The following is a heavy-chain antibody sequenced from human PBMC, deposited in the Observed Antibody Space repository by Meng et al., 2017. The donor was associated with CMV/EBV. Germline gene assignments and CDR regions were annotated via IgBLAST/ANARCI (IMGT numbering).Heavy chain of an antibody. D-gene: IGHD2-2*01. CDR2: ISAYNGNT. V-gene: IGHV1-18*01. J-gene: IGHJ6*02. CDR3: ARDPFIVVVPEVYGMDV. CDR1: GYTFTSYG. Sequence: ASVKVSCKASGYTFTSYGISWVRQAPGQGLEWMGWISAYNGNTNYAQKLQGRVTMTTDTSTSTAYTELRSLRSDDTAVYYCARDPFIVVVPEVYGMDVWGQGTTVTVSS.